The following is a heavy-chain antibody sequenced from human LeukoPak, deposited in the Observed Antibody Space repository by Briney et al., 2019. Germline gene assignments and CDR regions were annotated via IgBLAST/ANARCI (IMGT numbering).Heavy chain of an antibody. CDR2: IDPSGSQE. D-gene: IGHD5-24*01. CDR1: GCIFEWSW. V-gene: IGHV3-7*01. CDR3: AIWASDNN. J-gene: IGHJ4*03. Sequence: GPPRRSCAASGCIFEWSWMGCPHNVPGEGLEWVANIDPSGSQERYVDSVKCRFTISKDNSGPSFYLEMNSLTADDTAIYYCAIWASDNNWGQGTLVTVSS.